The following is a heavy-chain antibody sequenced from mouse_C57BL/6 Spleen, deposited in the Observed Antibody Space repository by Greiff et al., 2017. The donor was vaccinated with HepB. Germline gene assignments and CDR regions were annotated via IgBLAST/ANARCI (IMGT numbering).Heavy chain of an antibody. CDR2: INPNNGGT. Sequence: EVQLQQSGPELVKPGASVKISCKASGYTFTDYYMNWVKQSHGKSLEWIGDINPNNGGTSYNQKFKGKATLTVDKSSSTAYMELRSLTSEDSAVYYCARRGNYGGYFDYWGQGTTLTVSS. J-gene: IGHJ2*01. V-gene: IGHV1-26*01. CDR3: ARRGNYGGYFDY. CDR1: GYTFTDYY. D-gene: IGHD2-1*01.